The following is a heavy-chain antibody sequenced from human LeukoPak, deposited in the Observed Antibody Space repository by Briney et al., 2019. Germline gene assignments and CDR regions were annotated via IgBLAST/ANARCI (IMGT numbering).Heavy chain of an antibody. D-gene: IGHD3-10*01. V-gene: IGHV4-39*01. CDR1: GFSFSSYW. CDR2: LYCSGSA. J-gene: IGHJ4*02. CDR3: ARAGSGTYHKGFDY. Sequence: GSLRLSCAASGFSFSSYWMSWVRQPPGKGLEWIGSLYCSGSAYYNPSLKSRVTISVDASKNQFSLKLSSVTAADTAVYYCARAGSGTYHKGFDYWGQGTLVTVSS.